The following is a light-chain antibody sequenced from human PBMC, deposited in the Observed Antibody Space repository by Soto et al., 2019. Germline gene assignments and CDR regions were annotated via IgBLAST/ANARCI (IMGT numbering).Light chain of an antibody. CDR3: QQYNSYWT. V-gene: IGKV1-5*03. CDR1: QSISSW. J-gene: IGKJ1*01. Sequence: DIQMTQSPSTLSVSVGDRVTITCRASQSISSWLAWYQQKPGKAPKLLIYKASSLESGVPSRFSGSGSGTEFTLTIRSLQPEDFATYYCQQYNSYWTFGQGTKVEIK. CDR2: KAS.